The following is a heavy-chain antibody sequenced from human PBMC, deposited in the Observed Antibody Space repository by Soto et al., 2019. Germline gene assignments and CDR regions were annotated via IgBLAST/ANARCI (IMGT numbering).Heavy chain of an antibody. CDR2: TNHDGSEK. CDR1: GFTFGHYW. D-gene: IGHD6-6*01. J-gene: IGHJ4*02. CDR3: ADPSARPRDY. V-gene: IGHV3-7*05. Sequence: EVQLVESGGGLVQPGGSLRLSCVASGFTFGHYWMSWLRQAPGKGLEWVANTNHDGSEKYYVDSVEGRFTISRDNARNSLYLHMNSLRVEDTAMYYCADPSARPRDYWGQGTLVTVSS.